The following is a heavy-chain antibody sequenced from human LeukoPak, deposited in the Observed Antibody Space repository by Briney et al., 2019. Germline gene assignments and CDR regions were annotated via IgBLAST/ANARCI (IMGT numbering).Heavy chain of an antibody. CDR1: GFTFRNYA. V-gene: IGHV3-23*01. Sequence: GGSLRLSCAASGFTFRNYAMSWVRQAPGKGLEWVSSISGSGDTTYYADSVEGRFTISRHNSKNTLNLQMSSLRADDTAVYYCAKATLNCSGGSCYSGFDPWGQGTLVTVSS. D-gene: IGHD2-15*01. CDR2: ISGSGDTT. CDR3: AKATLNCSGGSCYSGFDP. J-gene: IGHJ5*02.